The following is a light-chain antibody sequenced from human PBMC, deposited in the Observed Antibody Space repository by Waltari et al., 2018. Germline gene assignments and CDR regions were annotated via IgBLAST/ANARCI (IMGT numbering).Light chain of an antibody. CDR1: SSDVGAYNY. V-gene: IGLV2-14*03. CDR2: DVI. Sequence: QSALTQPASVSGSPGQSITISCSGTSSDVGAYNYVCWYQQHPGKAPKLIIYDVIVRPSGVSNRFSGSKSGNTASLTISGLHTEDEADYYCGSSTTTRNHVFGTGTKVTVL. J-gene: IGLJ1*01. CDR3: GSSTTTRNHV.